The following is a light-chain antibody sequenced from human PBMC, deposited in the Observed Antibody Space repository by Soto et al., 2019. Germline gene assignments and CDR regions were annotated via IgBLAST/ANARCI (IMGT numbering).Light chain of an antibody. CDR3: QQSFSSPPWT. V-gene: IGKV1-39*01. CDR1: QNIKTY. Sequence: DIPMTQSPSSLSASVGDSVTITCRASQNIKTYLNWYQQKPGKAPNLLIYAASSLHSGVPSRFSGSGSGTDFNLTISSLQPEDFGTYYCQQSFSSPPWTFGQGTKVEIK. J-gene: IGKJ1*01. CDR2: AAS.